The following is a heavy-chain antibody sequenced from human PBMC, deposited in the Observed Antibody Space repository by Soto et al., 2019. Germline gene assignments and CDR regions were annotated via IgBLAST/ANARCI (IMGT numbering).Heavy chain of an antibody. CDR2: ISGSGGST. D-gene: IGHD1-26*01. V-gene: IGHV3-23*01. Sequence: GGSLRLSCAASGFTFSSYAMSWVRQAPGKGLEWDSAISGSGGSTYYADSVKGRFTISRYNSKNTLYLLMNSLRAEVTAVYYCAKDFGSLVGATAHWGQGTLVTVSS. CDR3: AKDFGSLVGATAH. J-gene: IGHJ4*02. CDR1: GFTFSSYA.